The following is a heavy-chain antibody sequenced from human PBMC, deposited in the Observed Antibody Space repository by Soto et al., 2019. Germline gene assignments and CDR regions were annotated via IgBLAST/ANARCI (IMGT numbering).Heavy chain of an antibody. V-gene: IGHV3-21*01. Sequence: EVQLVESGGGLVKPGGSLRLSCAASGFTFSSYSMNWVRQAPGKGLEWVSSISSSSSYIYYADSVKGRFTISRDNAKNSLYLQMNSLRAEDTAVYYCARDSGGWYGDADYWGQGTLVTVSS. CDR1: GFTFSSYS. CDR3: ARDSGGWYGDADY. D-gene: IGHD6-19*01. CDR2: ISSSSSYI. J-gene: IGHJ4*02.